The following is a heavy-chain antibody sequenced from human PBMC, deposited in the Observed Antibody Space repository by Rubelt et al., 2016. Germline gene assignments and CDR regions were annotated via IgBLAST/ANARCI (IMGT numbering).Heavy chain of an antibody. J-gene: IGHJ3*02. CDR2: IYSGGST. Sequence: EVQLVESGGGLVQPGGSLRLSCAASGFTVSSNYMSWVRQAPGKGLEWGSVIYSGGSTIYADSVKGRFTISRDNAKNTRYLQMNSLRAEDTAVYYCARDRSYYDSGYAFDIWGQGTMVTVSS. V-gene: IGHV3-66*01. CDR1: GFTVSSNY. CDR3: ARDRSYYDSGYAFDI. D-gene: IGHD3-22*01.